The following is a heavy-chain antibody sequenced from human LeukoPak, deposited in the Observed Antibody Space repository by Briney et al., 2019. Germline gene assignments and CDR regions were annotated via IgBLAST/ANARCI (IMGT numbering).Heavy chain of an antibody. D-gene: IGHD4-17*01. CDR3: AVDDYGNDY. CDR1: GFTVSSNY. Sequence: GGSLRLTCAASGFTVSSNYMSWVRQVPGKGLEWVSVIYSGGSTYYADSVKGRFTISRDNSKNTLYLQMNSLRAEDTAVYYRAVDDYGNDYWGQGTLVTVSS. CDR2: IYSGGST. V-gene: IGHV3-53*01. J-gene: IGHJ4*02.